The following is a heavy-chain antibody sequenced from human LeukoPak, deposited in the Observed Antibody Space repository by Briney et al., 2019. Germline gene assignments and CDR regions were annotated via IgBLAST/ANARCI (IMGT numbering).Heavy chain of an antibody. CDR3: ARGWNYAFRFDS. D-gene: IGHD1-7*01. Sequence: GGSLRLSCAASGFTFSDYWMTWVRQAPGKGLEWVAHIKQDGSEKYYGASVKGRFPISRDNAKHLVYLQLNSLGAEDTAVYYCARGWNYAFRFDSWGQGTLVTVSS. V-gene: IGHV3-7*01. CDR1: GFTFSDYW. CDR2: IKQDGSEK. J-gene: IGHJ4*02.